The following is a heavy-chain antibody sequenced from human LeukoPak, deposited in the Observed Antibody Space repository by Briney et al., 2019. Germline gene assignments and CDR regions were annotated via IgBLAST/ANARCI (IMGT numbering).Heavy chain of an antibody. Sequence: SETLSLTCTVSGGSISSYYWSWLRQPPGQGLEWIGYIYSSGSTNYNPSLKSRVTISVDTSKNQFSLKLSSVTAADTAVYYCARVNRITMIGSYYFDYWGQGTLVTVSS. CDR2: IYSSGST. CDR3: ARVNRITMIGSYYFDY. J-gene: IGHJ4*02. D-gene: IGHD3-22*01. CDR1: GGSISSYY. V-gene: IGHV4-59*01.